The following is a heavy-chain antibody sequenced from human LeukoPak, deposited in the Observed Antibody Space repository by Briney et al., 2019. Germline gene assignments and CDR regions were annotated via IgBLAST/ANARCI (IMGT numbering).Heavy chain of an antibody. Sequence: WASVKVSCKASGGTFSSYAISWVRQAPGQGLEWMGGIIPIFGTANYAQKFQGRVTITADESTSTAYMELSSLRSEDTAVYYCARTGEKNYFDYWDQGTLVTVSS. CDR3: ARTGEKNYFDY. CDR1: GGTFSSYA. J-gene: IGHJ4*02. CDR2: IIPIFGTA. D-gene: IGHD7-27*01. V-gene: IGHV1-69*01.